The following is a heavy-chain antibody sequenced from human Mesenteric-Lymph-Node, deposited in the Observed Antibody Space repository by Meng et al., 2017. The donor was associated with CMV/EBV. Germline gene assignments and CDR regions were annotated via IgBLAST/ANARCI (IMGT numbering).Heavy chain of an antibody. V-gene: IGHV3-23*01. CDR2: ISGGDVST. CDR3: AKGPRSSITANWFDP. Sequence: GESLKISCAASGFPFSTYAMSWVRQAPGKGLEWVSVISGGDVSTYYADSVKGRFIISRDNSKNALYLQMNSLRAEDTALYYCAKGPRSSITANWFDPWGQGTLVTVSS. J-gene: IGHJ5*02. D-gene: IGHD6-19*01. CDR1: GFPFSTYA.